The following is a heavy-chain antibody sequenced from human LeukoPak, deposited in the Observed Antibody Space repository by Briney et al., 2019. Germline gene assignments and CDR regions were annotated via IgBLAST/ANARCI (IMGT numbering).Heavy chain of an antibody. CDR3: ARWPGYSSSRGDY. CDR1: GGSFSSYY. J-gene: IGHJ4*02. D-gene: IGHD6-13*01. V-gene: IGHV4-34*01. Sequence: SETLSLTCAVYGGSFSSYYWSWIRQPPGKGLEWIGEINHSGSTNYNPSLKSRVTISVDTSKNQFSLKLSSVTAADTAVYYCARWPGYSSSRGDYWGQGTLVTVSS. CDR2: INHSGST.